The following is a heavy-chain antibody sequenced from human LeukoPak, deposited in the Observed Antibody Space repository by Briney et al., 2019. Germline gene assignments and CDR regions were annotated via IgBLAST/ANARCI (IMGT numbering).Heavy chain of an antibody. CDR3: ARRAGAYADPYDY. V-gene: IGHV3-53*01. J-gene: IGHJ4*02. CDR1: GFPVSTNS. Sequence: PGGSLSPPCPVPGFPVSTNSISWVRQAPGKGLEWVSLIYRVNTPHSTPVTGRFTTSRDNSKTTPYLQMKSLRAEPTTLHYCARRAGAYADPYDYGGQGTLVTVSS. CDR2: IYRVNT. D-gene: IGHD3-16*01.